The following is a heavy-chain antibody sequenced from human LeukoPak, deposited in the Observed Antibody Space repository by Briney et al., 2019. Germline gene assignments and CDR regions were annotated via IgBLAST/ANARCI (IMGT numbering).Heavy chain of an antibody. D-gene: IGHD3-22*01. Sequence: AGGSLRLSCEASGFTFSTYWMNWVRQAPGKGLEWVANIKQDGSEKYYVDSVKGRFTISRDNAKNSLYLQMNSLRAEDTAVYYCASPTYYYDSSGYYDCNYWGQGTLVTVSS. CDR1: GFTFSTYW. J-gene: IGHJ4*02. V-gene: IGHV3-7*01. CDR3: ASPTYYYDSSGYYDCNY. CDR2: IKQDGSEK.